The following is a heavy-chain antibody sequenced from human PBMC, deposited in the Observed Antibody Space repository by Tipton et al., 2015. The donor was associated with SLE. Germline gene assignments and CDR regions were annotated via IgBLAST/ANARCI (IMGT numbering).Heavy chain of an antibody. D-gene: IGHD3-22*01. CDR3: TTSSGYYLGNY. CDR1: GFTFSDYY. J-gene: IGHJ4*02. V-gene: IGHV3-11*06. Sequence: SLRLSCAASGFTFSDYYMSWIRQAPGKGLEWVSYISSSSSYTNYADSVKGRFTISRDNAKNSLYLQMNSLRAEDTAVYYCTTSSGYYLGNYWGQGTLVTVSS. CDR2: ISSSSSYT.